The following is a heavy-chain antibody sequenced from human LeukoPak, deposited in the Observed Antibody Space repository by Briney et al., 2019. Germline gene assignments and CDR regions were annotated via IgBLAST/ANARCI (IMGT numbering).Heavy chain of an antibody. Sequence: PSETLSLTCNVSGDSMSSYYWSWIRQSPGGGLEWSGSRGYSGTTNYNPSLKSRVTISVDTSKKQFSLRMNSVTAADTAVYFCARDRGVSPNYHALDVWGQGTPVTVSS. V-gene: IGHV4-59*01. CDR3: ARDRGVSPNYHALDV. D-gene: IGHD2-8*02. CDR1: GDSMSSYY. J-gene: IGHJ6*02. CDR2: RGYSGTT.